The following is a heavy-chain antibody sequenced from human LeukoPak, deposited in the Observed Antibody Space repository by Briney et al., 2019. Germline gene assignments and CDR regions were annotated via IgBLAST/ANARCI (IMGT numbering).Heavy chain of an antibody. Sequence: SETLSLTCAVYGGSFNIYYWSWIRQHPGKGLEWIGEINHRGSTNYNPSLKSRVTTSLDTSKNQFSLNLSSVTAADTAVYYCARRGRRYTNNWYPTAYMDVWGKGTTVTVSS. V-gene: IGHV4-34*01. J-gene: IGHJ6*03. D-gene: IGHD6-13*01. CDR2: INHRGST. CDR3: ARRGRRYTNNWYPTAYMDV. CDR1: GGSFNIYY.